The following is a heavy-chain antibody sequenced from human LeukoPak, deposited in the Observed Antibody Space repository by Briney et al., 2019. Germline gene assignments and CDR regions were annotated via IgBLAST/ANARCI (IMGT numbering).Heavy chain of an antibody. J-gene: IGHJ6*03. V-gene: IGHV4-34*01. CDR3: ARLGYYDSSGYGYYYYYYMDV. CDR2: INHSGST. Sequence: SETLSLTCAVYDGSISHYYWSWIRQSPGKGPECIGEINHSGSTNYNPSLKSRVTISVDTSKNQISLKLNSVTAADTAVYYCARLGYYDSSGYGYYYYYYMDVWGKGTTVTISS. D-gene: IGHD3-22*01. CDR1: DGSISHYY.